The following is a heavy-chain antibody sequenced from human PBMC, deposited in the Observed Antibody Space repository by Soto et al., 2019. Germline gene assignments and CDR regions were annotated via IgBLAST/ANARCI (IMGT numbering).Heavy chain of an antibody. CDR3: ARTYYYDSSGYSAIWFDP. Sequence: SETLSLTCTVSGGSISSYYWSWIRQPPGKGLEWIGYIYYSGSTNYNPSLKSRVTISVDTSKNQFSLKLSSVTAADTAVYYCARTYYYDSSGYSAIWFDPWGQGTLVTVSS. D-gene: IGHD3-22*01. CDR2: IYYSGST. CDR1: GGSISSYY. V-gene: IGHV4-59*01. J-gene: IGHJ5*02.